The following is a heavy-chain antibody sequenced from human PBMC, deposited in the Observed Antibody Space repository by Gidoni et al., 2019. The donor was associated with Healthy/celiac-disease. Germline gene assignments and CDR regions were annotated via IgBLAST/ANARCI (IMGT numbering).Heavy chain of an antibody. D-gene: IGHD3-9*01. V-gene: IGHV2-5*01. CDR1: VFSLSTSAVG. Sequence: QITLTESGPTLVKPTQTLTLTCTFSVFSLSTSAVGVGWIRQPPGKALEWLALIYCNDDKRYSPSLKSRITITKDTTKKRVVLTMTKLDPVDTGTDYCAHRGYEILTGYYGWCDPWGKGTLVTVSS. J-gene: IGHJ5*02. CDR3: AHRGYEILTGYYGWCDP. CDR2: IYCNDDK.